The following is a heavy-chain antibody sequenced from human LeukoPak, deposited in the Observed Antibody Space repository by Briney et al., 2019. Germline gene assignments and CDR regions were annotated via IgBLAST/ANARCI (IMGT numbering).Heavy chain of an antibody. CDR1: GYTFTVYY. V-gene: IGHV1-2*02. CDR3: ASSYFFLSSLDI. Sequence: ASVKVCVTASGYTFTVYYIHWVRQVPGQGLEWMGWINPNSGGANFAQKFQGRVTMTRDTSISTAYMELSRLRSDDTAVYYCASSYFFLSSLDIMGQ. CDR2: INPNSGGA. J-gene: IGHJ3*02. D-gene: IGHD2/OR15-2a*01.